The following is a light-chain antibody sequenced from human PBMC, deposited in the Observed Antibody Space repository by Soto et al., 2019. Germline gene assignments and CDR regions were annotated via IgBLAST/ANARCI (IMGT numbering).Light chain of an antibody. CDR1: QSVSSSY. CDR2: GAS. CDR3: QQYGSSPRT. Sequence: EIVLTQSPGTLSLCPGERVILSCRASQSVSSSYLAWYQQKPGQAPRLLIYGASSRATGIPDRFSGSGSGTDFTLTISRLEPEDFAVYYCQQYGSSPRTFGQGTKVEVK. J-gene: IGKJ1*01. V-gene: IGKV3-20*01.